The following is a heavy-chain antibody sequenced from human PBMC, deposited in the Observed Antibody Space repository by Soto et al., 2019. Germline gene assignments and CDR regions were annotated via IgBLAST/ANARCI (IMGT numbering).Heavy chain of an antibody. V-gene: IGHV4-30-2*06. CDR2: IGHLENT. D-gene: IGHD5-12*01. CDR1: GGSITHGGFS. CDR3: DRGGGNDPFDS. J-gene: IGHJ4*02. Sequence: HLRLQESGSGVVRTSETLSLTCTVSGGSITHGGFSWSWIRQSPGKGLEWIGYIGHLENTYFHPTFKSRLTMSIDRSKNQFSLNLSSVTAADRAVYYCDRGGGNDPFDSWGQGVLVSVSS.